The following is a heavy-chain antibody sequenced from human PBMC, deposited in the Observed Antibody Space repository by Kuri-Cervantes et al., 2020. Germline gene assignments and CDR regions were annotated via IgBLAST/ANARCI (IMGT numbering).Heavy chain of an antibody. J-gene: IGHJ6*02. Sequence: GGSLRLSCAASGFTFSSYAMHWVRQAPGKGLEWVAVISYDGSNKYYADSVKGRFTISRDNSKNTLYLQMNSLRAEDMAVYYCARGLGQWLVGYYYYGMDVWGQGTTVTVSS. V-gene: IGHV3-30-3*01. CDR3: ARGLGQWLVGYYYYGMDV. CDR1: GFTFSSYA. CDR2: ISYDGSNK. D-gene: IGHD6-19*01.